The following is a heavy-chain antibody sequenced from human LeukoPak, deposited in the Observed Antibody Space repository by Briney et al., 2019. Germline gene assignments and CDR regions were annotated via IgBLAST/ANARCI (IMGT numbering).Heavy chain of an antibody. CDR2: IYYSGST. D-gene: IGHD6-6*01. CDR1: GGSISSSSYY. CDR3: ARTRSYSSSSGFDY. Sequence: KPSETLSLTCTVSGGSISSSSYYWGWIRQPPGKGLEWIGSIYYSGSTYYNPSLKSRVTISVDTSKNQFSLKLSSVTAADTAVYYCARTRSYSSSSGFDYWGQGTLVTVSS. J-gene: IGHJ4*02. V-gene: IGHV4-39*01.